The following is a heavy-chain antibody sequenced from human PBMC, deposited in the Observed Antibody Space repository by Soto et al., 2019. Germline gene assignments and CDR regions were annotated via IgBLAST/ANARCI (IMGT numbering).Heavy chain of an antibody. CDR2: INNDGSVA. Sequence: HLGGPLRLSCAASGLTFRSYWMHWVRQAPGKEQVWVSRINNDGSVAMYVDSVKGRFTISRDNAKNTLYLHMNSLRSEDTDVYYCVRDMELWRLASRGQGSLFTVSS. V-gene: IGHV3-74*03. J-gene: IGHJ4*02. CDR1: GLTFRSYW. D-gene: IGHD2-21*01. CDR3: VRDMELWRLAS.